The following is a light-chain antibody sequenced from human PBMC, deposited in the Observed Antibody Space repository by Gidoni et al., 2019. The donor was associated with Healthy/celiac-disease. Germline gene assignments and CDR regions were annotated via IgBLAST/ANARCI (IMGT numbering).Light chain of an antibody. V-gene: IGLV2-14*01. CDR2: DVS. CDR3: SSYTSSSTLVV. CDR1: SSNVWGYNY. J-gene: IGLJ2*01. Sequence: QSALTQPASVSGSPGQSITISCTRTSSNVWGYNYVSWYQQHPGKAPKLMMYDVSNRPSVVSNRFSGSKSGNTASLTISGLQAEDEADYYCSSYTSSSTLVVFGGGTKLTVL.